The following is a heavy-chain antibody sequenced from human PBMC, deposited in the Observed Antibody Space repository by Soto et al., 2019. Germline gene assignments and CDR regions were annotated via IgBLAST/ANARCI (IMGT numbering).Heavy chain of an antibody. CDR1: GFTFSSYA. Sequence: QVQLVESGGGVVQPGRSLRLSCAASGFTFSSYAMHWVRQAPGKGLEWVAVISYDGSNKYYADSVKGRFTISRDNSKNTLYLQMNSLRAEDTAVYYCARGRGYSSSWFDYWGQGTLVTVSS. V-gene: IGHV3-30-3*01. CDR3: ARGRGYSSSWFDY. J-gene: IGHJ4*02. CDR2: ISYDGSNK. D-gene: IGHD6-13*01.